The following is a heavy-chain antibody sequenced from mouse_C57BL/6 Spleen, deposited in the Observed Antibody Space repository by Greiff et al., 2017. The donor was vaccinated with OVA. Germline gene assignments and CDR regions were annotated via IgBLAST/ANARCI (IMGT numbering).Heavy chain of an antibody. Sequence: QVQLKESGAELVRPGTSVKVSCKASGYAFTNYLIEWVKQRPGQGLEWIGVINPGSGGTNYNEKFKGKATLTADKSSSTAYMQLSSLTSEDSAVYFCARSYGYFEVWGTGTTVTVSS. CDR2: INPGSGGT. V-gene: IGHV1-54*01. J-gene: IGHJ1*03. CDR1: GYAFTNYL. CDR3: ARSYGYFEV.